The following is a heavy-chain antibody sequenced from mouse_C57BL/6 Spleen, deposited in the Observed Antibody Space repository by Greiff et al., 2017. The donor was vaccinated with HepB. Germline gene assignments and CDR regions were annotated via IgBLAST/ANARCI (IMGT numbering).Heavy chain of an antibody. Sequence: QVQLLQSGPELVKPGASVKISCKASGYAFSSSWMNWVKQRPGKGLEWIGRIYPGDGDTNYNGKFKGKATLTADKSSSTAYMQLSSLTSEDSAVYFCAREYYGSKEGYAMDYWGQGTSVTVSS. D-gene: IGHD1-1*01. CDR3: AREYYGSKEGYAMDY. CDR1: GYAFSSSW. CDR2: IYPGDGDT. V-gene: IGHV1-82*01. J-gene: IGHJ4*01.